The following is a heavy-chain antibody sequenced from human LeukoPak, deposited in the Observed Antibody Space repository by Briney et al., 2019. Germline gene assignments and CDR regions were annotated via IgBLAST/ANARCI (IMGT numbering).Heavy chain of an antibody. CDR2: IYYSGTT. CDR3: ARGVYIAAAQYAY. D-gene: IGHD6-13*01. Sequence: SETLSLTCTVSGGSISSYYWSWIRQPPGKGLEWIGYIYYSGTTNYNPSLKSRVTISVDTSKNQFSLKLSSVAAADTAVYYCARGVYIAAAQYAYWGQGTLVTVSS. V-gene: IGHV4-59*01. J-gene: IGHJ4*02. CDR1: GGSISSYY.